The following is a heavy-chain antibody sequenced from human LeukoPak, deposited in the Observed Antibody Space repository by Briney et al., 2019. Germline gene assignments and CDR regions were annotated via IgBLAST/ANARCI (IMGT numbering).Heavy chain of an antibody. CDR1: GGSISSTIYY. CDR3: ARLNILEGIFDY. Sequence: PSETLSLTCTVSGGSISSTIYYWAWIRQPPGKGLEWIGSIYYSGSTYYNPSLKSRVTISVDTSKNQFSLKLSSVTAADTAVYYCARLNILEGIFDYWGQGTLVTVSS. V-gene: IGHV4-39*01. D-gene: IGHD3-3*01. CDR2: IYYSGST. J-gene: IGHJ4*02.